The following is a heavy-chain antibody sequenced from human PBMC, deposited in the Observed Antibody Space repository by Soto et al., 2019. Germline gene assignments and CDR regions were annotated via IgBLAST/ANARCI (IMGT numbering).Heavy chain of an antibody. CDR1: GYTFSNYG. CDR3: ASDEGFRGFDS. CDR2: ISGYNGLT. V-gene: IGHV1-18*04. J-gene: IGHJ4*02. D-gene: IGHD3-10*01. Sequence: QVQLVQSGDEVKKSGASVKVSCKASGYTFSNYGISWVRQAPGQGLEWMGWISGYNGLTAYAQNVQGRVTMTIDTPTRTVFMELTSLRSNDTAVYYCASDEGFRGFDSWGQGTLVTVSS.